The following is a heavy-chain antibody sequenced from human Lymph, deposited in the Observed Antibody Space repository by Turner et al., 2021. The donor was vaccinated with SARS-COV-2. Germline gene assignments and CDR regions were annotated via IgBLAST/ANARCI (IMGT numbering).Heavy chain of an antibody. V-gene: IGHV4-39*01. CDR2: IYYSGSN. Sequence: QLQLQESGPGLVKPSETLSLTCPVSGGSISSSSHYWGWIRQPPGRVLEWIGHIYYSGSNYYNPSLKSRVTISVDTSKNQFALKLSSVTAADTAVYYCARLVRRAEYYFDYWGQGTLVTVSS. D-gene: IGHD3-10*01. CDR3: ARLVRRAEYYFDY. CDR1: GGSISSSSHY. J-gene: IGHJ4*02.